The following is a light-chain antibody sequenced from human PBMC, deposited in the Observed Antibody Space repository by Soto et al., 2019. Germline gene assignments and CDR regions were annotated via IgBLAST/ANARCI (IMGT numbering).Light chain of an antibody. J-gene: IGKJ5*01. Sequence: EIVLTQSPATLSLSPGERATLSCRASQSVSSYLAWYQQKPGQAPRLLIYGASSRATGIPDRFSGSGSGTDFTLTISRLEPEDSAVYYCQQYGNSPISFGQGTRLEIK. CDR2: GAS. CDR1: QSVSSY. V-gene: IGKV3-20*01. CDR3: QQYGNSPIS.